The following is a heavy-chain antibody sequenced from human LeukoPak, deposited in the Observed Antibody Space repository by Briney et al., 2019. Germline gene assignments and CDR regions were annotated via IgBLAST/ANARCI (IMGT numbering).Heavy chain of an antibody. D-gene: IGHD6-25*01. CDR1: GFTFDDYA. J-gene: IGHJ3*02. V-gene: IGHV3-21*01. CDR2: ISSSSSYI. CDR3: ARVDSAQRI. Sequence: GGSLRLSCAASGFTFDDYAMHWVRQAPGKGLEWVSSISSSSSYIYYADSVKGRFTISRDNAKNSLYLQMNSLRAEDTAVYYCARVDSAQRIWGQGTMVTVSS.